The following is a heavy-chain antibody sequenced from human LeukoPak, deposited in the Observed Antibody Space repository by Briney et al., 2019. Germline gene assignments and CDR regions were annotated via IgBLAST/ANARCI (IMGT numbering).Heavy chain of an antibody. J-gene: IGHJ6*02. D-gene: IGHD3-22*01. CDR2: INWNVVVT. CDR3: ARGRYDISTVHRFFYYGMDV. V-gene: IGHV3-20*04. CDR1: GFSFGDFG. Sequence: PGGSLRLSCAASGFSFGDFGMSWVRQAPGKGLEWVSGINWNVVVTSYIDSVKGRFTVSRDNAKNSLYLQMNSLRGEDTALYFCARGRYDISTVHRFFYYGMDVWGQGTTVTVSS.